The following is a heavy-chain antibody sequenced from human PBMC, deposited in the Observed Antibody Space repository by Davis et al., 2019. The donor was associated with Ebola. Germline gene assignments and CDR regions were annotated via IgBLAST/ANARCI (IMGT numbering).Heavy chain of an antibody. CDR3: ARASPRPRLNYYYGMDV. Sequence: GESLKISCAASGFTFSGSAMHWVRQASGKGLEWVGRIRSKANSYATAYAASVKGRFTISRDDSKNTAYLQMNSLKTEDTAVYYCARASPRPRLNYYYGMDVWGQGTTVTVSS. V-gene: IGHV3-73*01. CDR2: IRSKANSYAT. CDR1: GFTFSGSA. J-gene: IGHJ6*02. D-gene: IGHD6-19*01.